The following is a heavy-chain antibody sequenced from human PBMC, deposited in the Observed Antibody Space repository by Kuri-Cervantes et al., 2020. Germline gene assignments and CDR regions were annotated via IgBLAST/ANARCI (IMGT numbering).Heavy chain of an antibody. D-gene: IGHD2-2*01. V-gene: IGHV1-69*13. CDR3: ARWATPRVVPAARGGVGFDP. J-gene: IGHJ5*02. Sequence: SVKVSCKASGGTFSSYAISWVRQAPGQGLEWMGGIIPIFGTANYAQKFQGRVTITADESTSTAYMGLSSLRSEDTAVYYCARWATPRVVPAARGGVGFDPWGQGTLVTVSS. CDR1: GGTFSSYA. CDR2: IIPIFGTA.